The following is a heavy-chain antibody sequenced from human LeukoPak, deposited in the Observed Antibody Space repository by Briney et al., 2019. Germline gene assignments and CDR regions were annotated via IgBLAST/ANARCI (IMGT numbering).Heavy chain of an antibody. D-gene: IGHD4-11*01. V-gene: IGHV4-4*07. CDR3: ARNRGSTVITDHYYYYYMDV. Sequence: SETLSLTCTVSGGSISSYYWSWIRQPAGKGLEWIGRIYTSGSTNYNPSLKSRVTMSVDTSKNQFSLKLSSVTAADTAVYYCARNRGSTVITDHYYYYYMDVWGKGTTVTVSS. CDR1: GGSISSYY. J-gene: IGHJ6*03. CDR2: IYTSGST.